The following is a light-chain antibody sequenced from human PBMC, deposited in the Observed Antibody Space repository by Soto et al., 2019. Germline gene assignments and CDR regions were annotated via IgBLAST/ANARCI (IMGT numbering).Light chain of an antibody. CDR1: SSDVGGYDS. J-gene: IGLJ2*01. Sequence: QSALTQPASVSGSPGQSITISCTGTSSDVGGYDSVSWYQQHPGKAPKLMIYDVNNRPSGVSTRFSGSKSGNTASLTISGLQTEDEADYYCSSYTSSSTLVFGGGTKLTVL. V-gene: IGLV2-14*03. CDR3: SSYTSSSTLV. CDR2: DVN.